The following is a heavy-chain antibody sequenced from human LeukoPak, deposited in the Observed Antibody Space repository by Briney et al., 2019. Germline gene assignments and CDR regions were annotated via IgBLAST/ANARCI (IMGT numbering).Heavy chain of an antibody. V-gene: IGHV3-7*01. J-gene: IGHJ4*02. D-gene: IGHD3-3*01. CDR1: GFIFTNYF. CDR2: IKHDGSEK. CDR3: ATDRGWRTSGYYLYYFEY. Sequence: GGSLRLSCAASGFIFTNYFMSRVRQAPGKGLEWVASIKHDGSEKYYVDSVRGRFTISRDNTMNSLYLQMSSLRAEDTAVYYCATDRGWRTSGYYLYYFEYWGQGTLVTYSS.